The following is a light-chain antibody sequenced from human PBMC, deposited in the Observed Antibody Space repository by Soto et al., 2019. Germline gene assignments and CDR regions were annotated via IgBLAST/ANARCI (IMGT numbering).Light chain of an antibody. CDR3: QQHRSYPVT. CDR2: KAS. J-gene: IGKJ5*01. Sequence: IQMTQSPSTLSASVGDRVIITCRASQSVSSWLAWYQHKPGKAPNLLIYKASRLASGVPSRFSGSGSGTEFTLTIRSLQPDDFATYYCQQHRSYPVTFGQGTRLEMK. CDR1: QSVSSW. V-gene: IGKV1-5*03.